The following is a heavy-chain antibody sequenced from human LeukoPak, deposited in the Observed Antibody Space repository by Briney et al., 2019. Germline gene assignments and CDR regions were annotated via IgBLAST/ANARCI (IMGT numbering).Heavy chain of an antibody. V-gene: IGHV1-69*05. J-gene: IGHJ6*03. D-gene: IGHD2-15*01. CDR2: IIPIFGTA. Sequence: VASVKVSCKSSGGTFSSYAISWVRQAPGQGLEWMGGIIPIFGTANYAQKSQGRVTITTDESTSTAYMELSSLRSEDTAVYYCARDGEVVAATYYYYYMDVWGKGAPVTVSS. CDR3: ARDGEVVAATYYYYYMDV. CDR1: GGTFSSYA.